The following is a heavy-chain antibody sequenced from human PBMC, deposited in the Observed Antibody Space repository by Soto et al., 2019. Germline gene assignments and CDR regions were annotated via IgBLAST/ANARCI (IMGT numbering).Heavy chain of an antibody. CDR2: IIPIFGTA. CDR1: GGTFSSYA. CDR3: ASVVYGWLGELRWFDP. V-gene: IGHV1-69*06. J-gene: IGHJ5*02. D-gene: IGHD3-10*01. Sequence: QVQLVQSGAEVKKPGSSVKVSCKASGGTFSSYAISWVRQAPGQGLEWMGGIIPIFGTANYAQKFQGRVTITADKSTGTDYKVQSSRVTEDTAVYYCASVVYGWLGELRWFDPWGKGTLVTVSS.